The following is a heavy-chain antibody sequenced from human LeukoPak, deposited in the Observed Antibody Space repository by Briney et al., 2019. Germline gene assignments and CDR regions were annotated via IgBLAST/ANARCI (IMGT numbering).Heavy chain of an antibody. CDR1: GFSIRSYE. Sequence: GGSLRLSCAASGFSIRSYEMNLVRQAPGKGLEWVSYISSSGTTIYYADSVKGRFTISRDNAKNSLYLQMNSLRAEDTAVYYCARVELAPYYYYMDVWGKGTTVTVSS. CDR3: ARVELAPYYYYMDV. D-gene: IGHD1-7*01. CDR2: ISSSGTTI. J-gene: IGHJ6*03. V-gene: IGHV3-48*03.